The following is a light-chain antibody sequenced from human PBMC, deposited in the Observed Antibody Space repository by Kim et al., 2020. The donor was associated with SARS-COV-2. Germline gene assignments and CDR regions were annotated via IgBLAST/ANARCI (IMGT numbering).Light chain of an antibody. Sequence: QSALTQPASVSGSPGQSITISCTGTSSDVGGYNYVSWYQQHPGKAPKLMIYDVSNRPSGGSNRFSGSKSGNAASLTISGLQAEDEADYYCSSYTSSSAGVFGGGTQLTVL. CDR3: SSYTSSSAGV. V-gene: IGLV2-14*03. CDR1: SSDVGGYNY. J-gene: IGLJ3*02. CDR2: DVS.